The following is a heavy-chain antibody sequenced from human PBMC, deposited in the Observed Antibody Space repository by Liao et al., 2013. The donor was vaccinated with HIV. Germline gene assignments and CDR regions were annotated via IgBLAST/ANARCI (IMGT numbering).Heavy chain of an antibody. CDR3: ARDGGRRAYSGSYPLRY. D-gene: IGHD1-26*01. J-gene: IGHJ4*02. Sequence: QVQLQQWGAGLLKPSETLSLTCAVYGGSFSGYYWNWIRQPPGKGLEWIGEINHSGSTNYSPSLKSRVTISVDRSKNQFSLKLSSVTAADTAVYYCARDGGRRAYSGSYPLRYWGQGTLVTVSS. CDR2: INHSGST. V-gene: IGHV4-34*01. CDR1: GGSFSGYY.